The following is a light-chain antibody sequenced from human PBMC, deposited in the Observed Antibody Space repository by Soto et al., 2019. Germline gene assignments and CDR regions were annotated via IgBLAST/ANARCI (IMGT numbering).Light chain of an antibody. J-gene: IGKJ4*01. CDR3: QQRPNWPLT. CDR1: QSISSH. V-gene: IGKV3-11*01. CDR2: DAS. Sequence: EIVLTQSPATLSLSPGERATLSCRASQSISSHLVWYQQKLGQAPRLLIYDASNRATGIPARFSGSGSGTDFTLTISSLEPEDFAVYYCQQRPNWPLTFGGGTGVEIK.